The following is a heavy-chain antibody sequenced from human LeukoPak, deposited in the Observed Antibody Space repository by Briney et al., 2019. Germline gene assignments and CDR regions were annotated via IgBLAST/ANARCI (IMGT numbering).Heavy chain of an antibody. Sequence: PGGSLRLACSTSGFTFTNYGMNWIRQAPGKGLEWVSSIKKNGTVEYNADSVKGRFTISRDNAKNSVYLEMSSLRVDDTAVYFCARARAHYVDSSGYWDFDPWGRGTLVIVSS. CDR2: IKKNGTVE. CDR3: ARARAHYVDSSGYWDFDP. D-gene: IGHD3-22*01. CDR1: GFTFTNYG. J-gene: IGHJ5*02. V-gene: IGHV3-21*06.